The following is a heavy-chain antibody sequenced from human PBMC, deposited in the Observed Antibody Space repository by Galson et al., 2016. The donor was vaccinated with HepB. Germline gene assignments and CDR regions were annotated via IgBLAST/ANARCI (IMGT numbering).Heavy chain of an antibody. D-gene: IGHD4-17*01. V-gene: IGHV1-69*10. CDR2: IIPILSAP. Sequence: SVKVSCKASGGTFGTYAISWMRQAPGQGLEWMGGIIPILSAPNYAEKFQGRVTITADKSTSTVYMELSRLRSEDTAVYYCATSTHDYGDYGLLYNLDYWGQGTLVTVSS. CDR3: ATSTHDYGDYGLLYNLDY. CDR1: GGTFGTYA. J-gene: IGHJ4*02.